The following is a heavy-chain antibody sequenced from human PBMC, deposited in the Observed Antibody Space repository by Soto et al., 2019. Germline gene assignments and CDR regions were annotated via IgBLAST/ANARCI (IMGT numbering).Heavy chain of an antibody. D-gene: IGHD3-9*01. V-gene: IGHV3-9*01. CDR2: VTWNSSSK. CDR3: AKDKFLVDWSFYFFEY. Sequence: LRLSCAASGFDFDDYAMHWVRQPPGKGLEWVSGVTWNSSSKGYADSVKGRFIISRDNAKNSLYLEMNSLRPEDTALYYCAKDKFLVDWSFYFFEYWGQGKPVTVSS. CDR1: GFDFDDYA. J-gene: IGHJ4*02.